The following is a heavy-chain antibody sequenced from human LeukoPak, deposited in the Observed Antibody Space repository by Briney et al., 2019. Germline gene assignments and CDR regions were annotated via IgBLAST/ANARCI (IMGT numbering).Heavy chain of an antibody. J-gene: IGHJ4*02. CDR3: ARGFLDYDTSDYAFSYY. V-gene: IGHV1-8*01. Sequence: ASVKVSCKASGYTFTSYDITWVRQATGQGLEWMGWMNPNNGNTRYAQRFQGRVTLTRDTSITTAYMELSSLRSEDTAVYYCARGFLDYDTSDYAFSYYWGQGTLVTVSS. D-gene: IGHD3-22*01. CDR2: MNPNNGNT. CDR1: GYTFTSYD.